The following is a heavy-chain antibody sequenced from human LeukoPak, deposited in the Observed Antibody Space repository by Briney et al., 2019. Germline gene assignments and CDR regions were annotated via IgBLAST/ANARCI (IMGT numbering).Heavy chain of an antibody. CDR1: GYTFTSYG. CDR2: ISAYNGNT. D-gene: IGHD1-1*01. CDR3: ARVRNETGARYYFDY. Sequence: ASVKVSCKASGYTFTSYGISWVRQAPGQGLEWMGRISAYNGNTNYAQKLQGRVTMTTDTSTSTAYMVLRSLRSDDTAVYYCARVRNETGARYYFDYWGQGTLVTVSS. V-gene: IGHV1-18*04. J-gene: IGHJ4*02.